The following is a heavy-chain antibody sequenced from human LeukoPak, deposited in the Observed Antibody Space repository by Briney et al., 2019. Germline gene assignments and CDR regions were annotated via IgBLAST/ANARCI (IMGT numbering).Heavy chain of an antibody. Sequence: GGSLRLSCAASGLTFHNTWMHWIRQAPGEGLVWVSRIINDGITTTYADSAKGRFTIPRDNAKKTLYLQMNSLRADDTAVYYCAADGEYAFLVWGQGTMVTVSS. J-gene: IGHJ3*01. CDR3: AADGEYAFLV. CDR2: IINDGITT. CDR1: GLTFHNTW. V-gene: IGHV3-74*01. D-gene: IGHD2/OR15-2a*01.